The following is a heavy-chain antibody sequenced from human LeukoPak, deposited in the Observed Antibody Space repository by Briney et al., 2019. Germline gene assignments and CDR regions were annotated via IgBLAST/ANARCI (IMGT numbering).Heavy chain of an antibody. CDR3: ARDGLRLDAFDI. Sequence: SVKVSLKASGGTFSSYAISWVRQAPGQGLAWMGVIIPSFGTANYAQKFQGRVTITADKSTSTAYMELSSLRSEDTAVYYCARDGLRLDAFDIWGQGTMVTVSS. V-gene: IGHV1-69*06. CDR2: IIPSFGTA. D-gene: IGHD4-17*01. CDR1: GGTFSSYA. J-gene: IGHJ3*02.